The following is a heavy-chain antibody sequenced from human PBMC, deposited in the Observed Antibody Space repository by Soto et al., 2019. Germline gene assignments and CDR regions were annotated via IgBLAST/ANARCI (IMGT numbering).Heavy chain of an antibody. CDR3: ARGPVSRSGSGSSIPWWFDP. V-gene: IGHV3-21*01. D-gene: IGHD1-26*01. CDR1: GFTFSTYS. J-gene: IGHJ5*02. CDR2: ISSSSSYI. Sequence: PGGSLRLSCAASGFTFSTYSMNWVRQAPGKGLEWVSSISSSSSYIYYADSVKGRFTISRDNAKNSLYLQMNSLRAEDTAVYYCARGPVSRSGSGSSIPWWFDPWGQGTLVTVSS.